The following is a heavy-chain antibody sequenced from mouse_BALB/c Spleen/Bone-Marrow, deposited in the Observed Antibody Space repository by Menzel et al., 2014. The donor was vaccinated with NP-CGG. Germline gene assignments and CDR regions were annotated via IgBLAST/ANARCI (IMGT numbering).Heavy chain of an antibody. V-gene: IGHV14-3*02. D-gene: IGHD2-3*01. CDR1: GFNFXDTY. Sequence: VQLQQSGAELVKPGASVKLSCTASGFNFXDTYMHWVKRRPEQGLEWIGRIDPANDNTKYDPKFQGKATITADTSSNTAYLELSSLTSEDTAVYYCARADGYYAGLAYWGQGTLVTVSA. CDR3: ARADGYYAGLAY. J-gene: IGHJ3*01. CDR2: IDPANDNT.